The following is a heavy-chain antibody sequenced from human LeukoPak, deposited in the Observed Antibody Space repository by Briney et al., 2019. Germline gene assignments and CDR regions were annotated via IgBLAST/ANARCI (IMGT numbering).Heavy chain of an antibody. Sequence: SETLSLTCAVDGGAFNDDYWSWVRQSPERGLEWIAEINQGGSTIYNPSLKNRVTMSIDTTRKHFSLQLASLTAADTAVYFCARRGIWIQWKFEYWGQGVLVTVSS. CDR3: ARRGIWIQWKFEY. D-gene: IGHD5-12*01. J-gene: IGHJ1*01. V-gene: IGHV4-34*01. CDR2: INQGGST. CDR1: GGAFNDDY.